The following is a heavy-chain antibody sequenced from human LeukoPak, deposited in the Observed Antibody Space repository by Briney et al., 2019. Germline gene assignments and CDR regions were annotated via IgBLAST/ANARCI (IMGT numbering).Heavy chain of an antibody. D-gene: IGHD3-3*01. Sequence: GGSLRLSCAASGFTFSSYAMSWVRQAPGKGLEWVSAISGSGGSTYYADSVKGRFTISRDNSKNTLYLQMDSLRAEDTAVYYCAKGPDFWLGETDYWGQGTLVTVSS. V-gene: IGHV3-23*01. J-gene: IGHJ4*02. CDR1: GFTFSSYA. CDR2: ISGSGGST. CDR3: AKGPDFWLGETDY.